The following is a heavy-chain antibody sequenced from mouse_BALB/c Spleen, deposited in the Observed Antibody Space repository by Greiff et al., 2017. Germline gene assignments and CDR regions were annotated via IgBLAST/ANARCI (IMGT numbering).Heavy chain of an antibody. V-gene: IGHV2-6-7*01. CDR3: ARDYGYGYYAMDY. J-gene: IGHJ4*01. D-gene: IGHD2-2*01. CDR2: IWGDGST. Sequence: VKLMESGPGLVAPSQSLSITCTVSGFSLTGYGVNWVRQPPGKGLEWLGMIWGDGSTDYNSALKSRLSISKDNSKSQVFLKMNSLQTDDTARYYCARDYGYGYYAMDYWGQGTSVTVSS. CDR1: GFSLTGYG.